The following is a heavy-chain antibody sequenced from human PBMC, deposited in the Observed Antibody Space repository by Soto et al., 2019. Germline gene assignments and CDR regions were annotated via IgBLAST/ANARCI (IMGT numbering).Heavy chain of an antibody. D-gene: IGHD2-2*02. V-gene: IGHV1-69*04. J-gene: IGHJ6*03. CDR1: GGTFSSYT. Sequence: SVKVSCKASGGTFSSYTISWVRQAPGQGLEWMGRIIPILGIANYAQKFQGRVTITADKSTSTAYMELSSLRSEDTAVYYCARDHKYCSSTSCYNYYYMDVWGKGTTVTVSS. CDR3: ARDHKYCSSTSCYNYYYMDV. CDR2: IIPILGIA.